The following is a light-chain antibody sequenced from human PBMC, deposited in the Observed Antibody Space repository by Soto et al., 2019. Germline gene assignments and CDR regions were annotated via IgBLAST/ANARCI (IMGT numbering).Light chain of an antibody. CDR2: AAS. CDR3: QQSYSTPPIT. Sequence: DIQVTQSPYSLSASVGDRVTITCRASQSINNYLNWYQQKPGKAPKLLIYAASSLQSGVPSRFSGSVSGTDFTLTITSLQPEDFATYYCQQSYSTPPITFGQGTRLEI. J-gene: IGKJ5*01. CDR1: QSINNY. V-gene: IGKV1-39*01.